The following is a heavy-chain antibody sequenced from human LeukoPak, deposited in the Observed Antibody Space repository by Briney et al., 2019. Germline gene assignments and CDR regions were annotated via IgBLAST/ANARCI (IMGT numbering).Heavy chain of an antibody. CDR2: IYYSGST. Sequence: SETLSLTCTVSGGSISSYYWSWIRQPPGKGLEWIGYIYYSGSTNYNPSLKSRVTISVDTSKNQFSLKLSSVTAADTAVYYCASVDTAMAPSGDGAFDIWGQGTMVTVSS. CDR3: ASVDTAMAPSGDGAFDI. CDR1: GGSISSYY. D-gene: IGHD5-18*01. V-gene: IGHV4-59*08. J-gene: IGHJ3*02.